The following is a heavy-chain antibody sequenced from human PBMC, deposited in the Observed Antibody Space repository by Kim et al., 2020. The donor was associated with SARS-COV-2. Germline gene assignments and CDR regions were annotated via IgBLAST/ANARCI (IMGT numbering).Heavy chain of an antibody. CDR3: ARDSITMVQGVIFPSRTHFDY. CDR1: GFTFSSYA. Sequence: GGSLRLSCAASGFTFSSYAMHWVRQAPGKGLEWVAVISYDGSNKYYADSVKGRFTISRDNSKNTLYLQMNSLRAEDTAVYYCARDSITMVQGVIFPSRTHFDYWGQGTLVTVSS. J-gene: IGHJ4*02. V-gene: IGHV3-30-3*01. CDR2: ISYDGSNK. D-gene: IGHD3-10*01.